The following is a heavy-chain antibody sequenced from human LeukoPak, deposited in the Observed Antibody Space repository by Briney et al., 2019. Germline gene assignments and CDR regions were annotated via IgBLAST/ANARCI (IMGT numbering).Heavy chain of an antibody. CDR2: IYYSGST. J-gene: IGHJ4*02. CDR1: GGSISSGGYY. Sequence: KPSETLSLTCTVSGGSISSGGYYWGWIRQPPGKGLEWIGSIYYSGSTYYNPSLKSRVTISVDTSKNQFSLKLSSVTAADTAVYYCARHIGIAVAGPYYFDYWGQGTLVTVSS. D-gene: IGHD6-19*01. V-gene: IGHV4-39*01. CDR3: ARHIGIAVAGPYYFDY.